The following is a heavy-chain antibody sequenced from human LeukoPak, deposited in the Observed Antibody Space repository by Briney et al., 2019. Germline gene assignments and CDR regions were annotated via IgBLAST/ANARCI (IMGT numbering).Heavy chain of an antibody. J-gene: IGHJ5*02. CDR3: AKGDTTVPFDP. D-gene: IGHD1-14*01. V-gene: IGHV3-33*06. Sequence: GRSLRLSCAASGFTFSNYGMHWVRQAPGKVLEWLAVIWYDGSNTNYADSVKGRLTISRDNSKNTLYMQVNSLRAEDTAVYYCAKGDTTVPFDPWGQGTLVTVSS. CDR2: IWYDGSNT. CDR1: GFTFSNYG.